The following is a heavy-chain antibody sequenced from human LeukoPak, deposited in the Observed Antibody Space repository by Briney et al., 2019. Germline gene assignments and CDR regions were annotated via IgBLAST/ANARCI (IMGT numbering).Heavy chain of an antibody. CDR3: ARGGRGDAFDI. Sequence: SETLSLTCAVYGGSFSDNYWTWIRQPPGKGLEWIGEINHSGSTNYNPSLKSRVTISVDTSKNQFSLKLSSVTAADTAVYYCARGGRGDAFDIWGQGTMVTVSS. CDR1: GGSFSDNY. V-gene: IGHV4-34*01. CDR2: INHSGST. J-gene: IGHJ3*02.